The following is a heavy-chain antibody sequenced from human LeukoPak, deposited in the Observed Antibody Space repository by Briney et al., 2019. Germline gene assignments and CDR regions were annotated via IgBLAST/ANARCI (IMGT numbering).Heavy chain of an antibody. CDR2: MNPNSGNT. D-gene: IGHD3-22*01. Sequence: ASVKVSCKASGYTFTSYGISWVRQATGQGLEWMGWMNPNSGNTGYAQKFQGRVTMTRNTSISTAYMELSSLRSEDTAVYYCARGPIVAGYYSLDYWGQGTLVTVSS. V-gene: IGHV1-8*02. J-gene: IGHJ4*02. CDR3: ARGPIVAGYYSLDY. CDR1: GYTFTSYG.